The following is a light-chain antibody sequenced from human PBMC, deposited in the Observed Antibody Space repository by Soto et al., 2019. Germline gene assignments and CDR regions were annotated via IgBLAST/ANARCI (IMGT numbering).Light chain of an antibody. CDR2: VTN. Sequence: QSVLTQPPSVSGTLGQGVTISCSGSTCNIGENSVGWFQQLPGTAPKVLIYVTNKRPSGVPARFSASKCGTSAYLAISGLQSEDEADYYCAAWDGSLNGHVFGTGTKVTVL. CDR1: TCNIGENS. J-gene: IGLJ1*01. V-gene: IGLV1-44*01. CDR3: AAWDGSLNGHV.